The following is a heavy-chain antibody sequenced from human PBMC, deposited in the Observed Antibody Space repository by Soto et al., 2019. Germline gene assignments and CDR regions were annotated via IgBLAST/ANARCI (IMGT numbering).Heavy chain of an antibody. D-gene: IGHD3-22*01. Sequence: GGSLKISCEGSGYSFTSYWMNWVRQMPGKGLEWMGRIDPSDSYTNYSPSLQGHVTISADKSNNTAYLQWGSLKASDTAMYYCAALTMRARGYYYGMDVWGQGTTVTVSS. J-gene: IGHJ6*02. CDR3: AALTMRARGYYYGMDV. V-gene: IGHV5-10-1*01. CDR2: IDPSDSYT. CDR1: GYSFTSYW.